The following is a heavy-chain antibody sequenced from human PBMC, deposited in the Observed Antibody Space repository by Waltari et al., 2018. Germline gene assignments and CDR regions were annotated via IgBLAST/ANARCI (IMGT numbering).Heavy chain of an antibody. CDR3: ARGDRRYYPGGYYYGMDV. V-gene: IGHV1-69*01. Sequence: QVQLVQSGAELKKPGSSVKVSCKASGGPFSTYSLNWVRQAPGKGHEWLGRINPNISTENCAKTYQGRVTITADESTSTAYMELSSLRSEETAVYYCARGDRRYYPGGYYYGMDVWGQGTTVTVSS. CDR2: INPNISTE. CDR1: GGPFSTYS. D-gene: IGHD1-26*01. J-gene: IGHJ6*02.